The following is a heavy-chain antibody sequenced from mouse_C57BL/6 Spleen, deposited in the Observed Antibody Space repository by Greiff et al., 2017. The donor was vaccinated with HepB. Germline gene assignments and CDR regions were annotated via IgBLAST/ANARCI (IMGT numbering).Heavy chain of an antibody. CDR2: IYPGNSDT. D-gene: IGHD2-1*01. CDR3: IYGNYVDWFAY. V-gene: IGHV1-5*01. J-gene: IGHJ3*01. Sequence: VQLQQSGTVLARPGASVKMSCKTSGYTFTSYWMHWVKQRPGQGLEWIGAIYPGNSDTSYNQKFKGKAKLTAVTSASTAYMELSSLTNEDSAVYYCIYGNYVDWFAYWGQGTLVTVSA. CDR1: GYTFTSYW.